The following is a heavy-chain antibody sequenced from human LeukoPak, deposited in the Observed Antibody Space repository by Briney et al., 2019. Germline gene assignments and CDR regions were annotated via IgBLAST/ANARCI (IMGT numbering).Heavy chain of an antibody. J-gene: IGHJ4*02. CDR2: IYYSGSA. Sequence: SETLSLTCTVSGGSISSSSYYWGWIRQPPGKGLEWIGSIYYSGSAYYNPSLKSRVTISVDTSKNQFSLKLSSVTAADTAVYYCARLQSGLGYFDSWGQGILVTVSS. V-gene: IGHV4-39*07. CDR1: GGSISSSSYY. CDR3: ARLQSGLGYFDS.